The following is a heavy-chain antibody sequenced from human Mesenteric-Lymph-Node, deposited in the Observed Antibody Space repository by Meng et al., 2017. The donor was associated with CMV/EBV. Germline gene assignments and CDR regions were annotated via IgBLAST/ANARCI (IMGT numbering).Heavy chain of an antibody. CDR3: TGDSVSNPNLDY. D-gene: IGHD3-10*01. V-gene: IGHV3-66*01. J-gene: IGHJ4*02. Sequence: VALWGAGGGLVQPGASLRLSCAASVFNVRYKYMSWVRQAPGKGLEWVCIIYRGDNTYYIDSVKDRFTVSRDNSKNTMYLQMNSLRVEDTAAYYCTGDSVSNPNLDYWGQGTLVTVSS. CDR2: IYRGDNT. CDR1: VFNVRYKY.